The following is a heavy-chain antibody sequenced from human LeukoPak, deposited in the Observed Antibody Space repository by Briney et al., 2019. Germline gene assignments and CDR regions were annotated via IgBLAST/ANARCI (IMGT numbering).Heavy chain of an antibody. D-gene: IGHD3-10*01. CDR3: ARYDTMVRNPDGMDV. Sequence: ASVKVSCKASGGTFSSYAISWVRQAPGQGLEWMGRIIPILGIANYAQKFQGRVTITADKSTSTAYMELSSLRSEDTAVYYCARYDTMVRNPDGMDVWGQGTTVTVSS. J-gene: IGHJ6*02. CDR2: IIPILGIA. CDR1: GGTFSSYA. V-gene: IGHV1-69*04.